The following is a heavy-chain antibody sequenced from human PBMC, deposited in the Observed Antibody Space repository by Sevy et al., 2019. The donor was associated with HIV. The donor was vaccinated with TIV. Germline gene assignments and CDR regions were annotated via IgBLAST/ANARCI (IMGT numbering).Heavy chain of an antibody. CDR1: GFTFSSYW. J-gene: IGHJ3*02. V-gene: IGHV3-7*01. CDR2: IKQDGSEK. Sequence: GGSLRLSCAASGFTFSSYWMSWVRQAPGKGLEWVANIKQDGSEKYYVDSVKGRFTISRDNAKNSLYLQMNSLRAEDTAVYYCARDDVEMATSGAFDIWGQGTMVTVS. D-gene: IGHD5-12*01. CDR3: ARDDVEMATSGAFDI.